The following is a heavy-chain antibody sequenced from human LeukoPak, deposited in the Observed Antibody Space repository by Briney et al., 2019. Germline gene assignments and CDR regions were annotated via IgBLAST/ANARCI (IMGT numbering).Heavy chain of an antibody. D-gene: IGHD6-13*01. J-gene: IGHJ6*02. V-gene: IGHV4-39*01. Sequence: SETLSLTCAVSGGSISTDSYYWGWIRRPPGKGLEWIASVYHSGDTYYGSSLKSRVTISVDTSKNQFSLKLSSVTAADTAVYYCARGRLAISSSSWTLKTYSYGMDVWGQGTTVTVSS. CDR2: VYHSGDT. CDR1: GGSISTDSYY. CDR3: ARGRLAISSSSWTLKTYSYGMDV.